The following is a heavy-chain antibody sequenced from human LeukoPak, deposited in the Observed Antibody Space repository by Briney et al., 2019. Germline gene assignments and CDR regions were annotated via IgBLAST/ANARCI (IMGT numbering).Heavy chain of an antibody. Sequence: ASVTVSCKTSGYTFTHYGISWVRQAPGQGLEWVGWISAYNGDTKYAQGFQDKVTMTTDTSTSTAYMELRSLTSDDTAVYYCARDPRIAAAGTPYYYYGMDVWGQGTTVTVSS. CDR3: ARDPRIAAAGTPYYYYGMDV. CDR1: GYTFTHYG. J-gene: IGHJ6*02. D-gene: IGHD6-13*01. CDR2: ISAYNGDT. V-gene: IGHV1-18*01.